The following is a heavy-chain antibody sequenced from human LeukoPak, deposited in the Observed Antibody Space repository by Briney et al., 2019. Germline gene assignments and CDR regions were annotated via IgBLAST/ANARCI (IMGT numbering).Heavy chain of an antibody. V-gene: IGHV4-39*07. CDR1: GDSISTSSYY. CDR3: ARVYSSWGGGIYYFDY. D-gene: IGHD6-6*01. Sequence: SETLSLTCSVSGDSISTSSYYWGWIRQPPGKGLEWIGNIYYSGSTYYNPSLKSRVTISVDTSKNQFSLKLSSVTAADTAVYYCARVYSSWGGGIYYFDYWGQGTLVTVSS. J-gene: IGHJ4*02. CDR2: IYYSGST.